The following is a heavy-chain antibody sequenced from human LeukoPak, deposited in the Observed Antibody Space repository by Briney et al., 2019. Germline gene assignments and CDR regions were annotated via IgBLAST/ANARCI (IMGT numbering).Heavy chain of an antibody. CDR1: GFTFSNAW. Sequence: GGSLRLSCAASGFTFSNAWMSWVRQAPGKGLEWVGRIKSKTDGGTTDYAAPGKGRFTIARDESKNTLYMQMTTLKPEAPPVYSCPPLFGLLTFSGDYWAREPWSPSPQ. CDR3: PPLFGLLTFSGDY. D-gene: IGHD3-16*01. V-gene: IGHV3-15*01. CDR2: IKSKTDGGTT. J-gene: IGHJ4*02.